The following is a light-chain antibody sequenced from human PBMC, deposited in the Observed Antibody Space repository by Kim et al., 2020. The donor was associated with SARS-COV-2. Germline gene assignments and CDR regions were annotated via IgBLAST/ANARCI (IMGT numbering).Light chain of an antibody. CDR1: QGISSA. V-gene: IGKV1-13*02. J-gene: IGKJ5*01. CDR2: DAS. Sequence: ASGGDRVTITCRASQGISSALAWYQQQPGKAPKLLIYDASSLESGVPSMFSGSGSGTDFTLTISSLQPEDFATYYCQQFNTYPIAFGQGTRLEIK. CDR3: QQFNTYPIA.